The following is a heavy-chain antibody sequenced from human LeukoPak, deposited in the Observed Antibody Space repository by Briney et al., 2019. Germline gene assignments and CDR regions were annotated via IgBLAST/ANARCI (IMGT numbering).Heavy chain of an antibody. Sequence: PGGSLRLSCAASEFTFSTFSMNWVRQAPGKGLEWVSSISSTSTSIYYADSVKGRFTISRDNAKNSLYLQMNSLRAEDTAVYHCARDSTGSLDNWGQGTLVTVSS. CDR3: ARDSTGSLDN. CDR1: EFTFSTFS. D-gene: IGHD6-19*01. J-gene: IGHJ4*02. CDR2: ISSTSTSI. V-gene: IGHV3-21*01.